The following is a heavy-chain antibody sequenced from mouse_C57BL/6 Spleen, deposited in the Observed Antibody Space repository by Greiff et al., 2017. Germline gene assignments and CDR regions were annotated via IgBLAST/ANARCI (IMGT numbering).Heavy chain of an antibody. CDR1: GYTFTEYT. Sequence: QVQLQQSGAELVKPGASVKLSCKASGYTFTEYTIHWVKQRSGQGLEWIGWFYPGSGSIKYNEKFKDKATLTAAKSSSTVYMELSRLTSEDSAVYFCARHPNDYYGSSPYAMDYWGQGTSVTVSS. CDR2: FYPGSGSI. V-gene: IGHV1-62-2*01. J-gene: IGHJ4*01. D-gene: IGHD1-1*01. CDR3: ARHPNDYYGSSPYAMDY.